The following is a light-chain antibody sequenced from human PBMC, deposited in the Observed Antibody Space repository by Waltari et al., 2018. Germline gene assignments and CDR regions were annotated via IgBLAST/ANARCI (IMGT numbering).Light chain of an antibody. V-gene: IGLV2-23*01. J-gene: IGLJ3*02. Sequence: SALTQPASVSGSPGQSITISCTGTSSDVGSYNLVSWYQQHPGKAPKLMIYEGSKRPAGVSKRFAGSKSGTTASLTSSGLQAEDEADYYCCSYAGSSTWVFGGGTKLTVL. CDR2: EGS. CDR1: SSDVGSYNL. CDR3: CSYAGSSTWV.